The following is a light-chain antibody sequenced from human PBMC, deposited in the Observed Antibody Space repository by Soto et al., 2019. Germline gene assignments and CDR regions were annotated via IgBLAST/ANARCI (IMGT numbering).Light chain of an antibody. CDR3: QQYDGYPLT. V-gene: IGKV1-5*01. Sequence: DIQMTQSPSSLSASIGARGTITCRASQSISKWLAWHQQAPGKDPKVLIFDASTLQSGVPSRFSGSGSGTEFPLTIGRLQTDDVATYYCQQYDGYPLTFGQGTRVEVK. J-gene: IGKJ1*01. CDR2: DAS. CDR1: QSISKW.